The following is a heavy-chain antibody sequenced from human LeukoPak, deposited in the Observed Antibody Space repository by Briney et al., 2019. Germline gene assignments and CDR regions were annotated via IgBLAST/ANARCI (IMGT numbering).Heavy chain of an antibody. D-gene: IGHD1-26*01. V-gene: IGHV1-24*01. Sequence: ASVKVSCKVPGYTLTELSMHWVRQAPGKGLEWMGGFDPEDGETIYAQKFQGRVTMTEDTSTDTAYMELSSLRSEDTAVYYCATHPRAKWELPYDYWGQGTLVTVSS. J-gene: IGHJ4*02. CDR1: GYTLTELS. CDR3: ATHPRAKWELPYDY. CDR2: FDPEDGET.